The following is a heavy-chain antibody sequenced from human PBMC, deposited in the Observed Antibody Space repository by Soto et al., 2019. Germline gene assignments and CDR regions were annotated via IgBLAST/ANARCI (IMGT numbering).Heavy chain of an antibody. V-gene: IGHV3-21*01. Sequence: EVQLVESGGGLVKPGGSLRLSCAASGFTLSSYNMNWVRQAPGKGLEWVSSMSSTYIYYADSVKGRFTISRDNAKNSLYLQMNSLRAEDTAVYYCARDQNGGYYPWGQGTLVTVSS. CDR3: ARDQNGGYYP. CDR1: GFTLSSYN. CDR2: MSSTYI. D-gene: IGHD3-22*01. J-gene: IGHJ5*02.